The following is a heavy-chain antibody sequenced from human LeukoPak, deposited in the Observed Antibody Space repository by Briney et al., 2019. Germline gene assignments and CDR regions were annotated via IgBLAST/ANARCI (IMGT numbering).Heavy chain of an antibody. D-gene: IGHD2-15*01. V-gene: IGHV3-23*01. CDR3: AKAPPAATNYYYGMDV. CDR1: GFTFNNYA. Sequence: GGSLRLSCAASGFTFNNYAMTWVRQAPGKGLEWVSAVSGRGDATYYADSVKGRFTISRDDSKNTLYLQVNSLRAEDTAVYHCAKAPPAATNYYYGMDVWGQGTTVTVSS. J-gene: IGHJ6*02. CDR2: VSGRGDAT.